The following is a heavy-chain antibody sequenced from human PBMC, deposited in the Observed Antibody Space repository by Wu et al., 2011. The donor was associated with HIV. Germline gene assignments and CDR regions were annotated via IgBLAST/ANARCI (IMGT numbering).Heavy chain of an antibody. CDR1: GYSFTSFW. CDR2: IFPGDSDT. CDR3: ARQQDYYDSSGYYSGLYYFDY. D-gene: IGHD3-22*01. Sequence: VQLVQSGAEVKKPGESLRISCKGSGYSFTSFWIAWVRQMPGKGLEWMGIIFPGDSDTRYSPSFLGQVTISADRSINTAFLQWSSLKASDTAMYYCARQQDYYDSSGYYSGLYYFDYWGQGTLITVSS. J-gene: IGHJ4*02. V-gene: IGHV5-51*01.